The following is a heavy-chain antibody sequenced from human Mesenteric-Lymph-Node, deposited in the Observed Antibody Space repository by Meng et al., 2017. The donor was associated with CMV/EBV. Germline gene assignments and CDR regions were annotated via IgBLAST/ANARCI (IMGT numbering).Heavy chain of an antibody. J-gene: IGHJ4*02. D-gene: IGHD2-2*01. CDR1: GFTVSSHY. Sequence: GESLKISCAASGFTVSSHYMSWVRQAPGKGLEWVSVIYSGGSTYYADSVKGRFTISRDNSKNTLYLQMNSLRAEDTAVYYCARDPTYCSSTSCYIYWGRGTLVTVSS. V-gene: IGHV3-53*01. CDR2: IYSGGST. CDR3: ARDPTYCSSTSCYIY.